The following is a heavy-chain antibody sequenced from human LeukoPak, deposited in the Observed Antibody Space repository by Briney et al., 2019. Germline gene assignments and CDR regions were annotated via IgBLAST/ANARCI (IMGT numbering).Heavy chain of an antibody. CDR3: ARYSYGTLDY. CDR2: ISSNGGST. J-gene: IGHJ4*02. Sequence: GASLRLSCAASGFTFSSYAMHWVRQAPGKGLEYVSAISSNGGSTYYANSVKGRFTISRDNSKNTLYLQMGSLRAEDMAVYYCARYSYGTLDYWGQGTLVTVSS. CDR1: GFTFSSYA. V-gene: IGHV3-64*01. D-gene: IGHD5-18*01.